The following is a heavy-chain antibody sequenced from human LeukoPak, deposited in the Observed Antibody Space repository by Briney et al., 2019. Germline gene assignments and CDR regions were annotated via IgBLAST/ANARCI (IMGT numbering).Heavy chain of an antibody. D-gene: IGHD4-17*01. CDR2: IYDSGSSGRT. J-gene: IGHJ4*02. CDR3: ARQFHGGYFSGPRLFDY. Sequence: PSETLSLTCSVSSGSVSNNYWSWIRQSPGKGLEWIGYIYDSGSSGRTNYNPSLKSRVTISLDTSKNQFSLRLSSVTAADTAVYYCARQFHGGYFSGPRLFDYWGQGILVTVSS. CDR1: SGSVSNNY. V-gene: IGHV4-59*02.